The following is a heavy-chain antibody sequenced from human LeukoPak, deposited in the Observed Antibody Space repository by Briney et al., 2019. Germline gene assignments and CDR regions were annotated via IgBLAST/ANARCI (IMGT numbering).Heavy chain of an antibody. V-gene: IGHV3-23*01. D-gene: IGHD3-22*01. Sequence: GGSLRLSCAASGFTFSSCAMSWVRQAPGKGLEWVSAISTSGGRTFYADSVKGRFTISRDNSKNTLYLQMNSLKAEDTAIYYCAKDPTDFDSSGQTYFDYWGQGTLVTVSS. CDR2: ISTSGGRT. J-gene: IGHJ4*02. CDR3: AKDPTDFDSSGQTYFDY. CDR1: GFTFSSCA.